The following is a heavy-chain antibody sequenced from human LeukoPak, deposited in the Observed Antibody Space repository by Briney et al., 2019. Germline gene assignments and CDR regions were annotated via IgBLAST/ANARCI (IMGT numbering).Heavy chain of an antibody. Sequence: ASVKVSCKASGGAFSSYAISWVRQAPGQGLEWMGGIIPIFGTANYAQKFQGRVTITADESTSTAYMELSSLRSEDTAVYYCARGWGYNSNWFDPWGQGTLVTVSS. CDR1: GGAFSSYA. V-gene: IGHV1-69*13. CDR3: ARGWGYNSNWFDP. D-gene: IGHD5-24*01. CDR2: IIPIFGTA. J-gene: IGHJ5*02.